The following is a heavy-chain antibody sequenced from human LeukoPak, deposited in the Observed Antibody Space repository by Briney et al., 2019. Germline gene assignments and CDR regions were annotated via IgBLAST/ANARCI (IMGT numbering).Heavy chain of an antibody. J-gene: IGHJ6*03. CDR1: GGSISSSSYY. V-gene: IGHV4-39*01. CDR3: ARLLGYCSSTSCASGYYYYMDV. CDR2: IYYSGST. D-gene: IGHD2-2*01. Sequence: PSETLSLTCTVSGGSISSSSYYWGWIRQPPGKGLEWIGSIYYSGSTYYNPSLKSRVTISVDTSKNQFSLKLSSVTAADTAVYYCARLLGYCSSTSCASGYYYYMDVWGKGTTVTASS.